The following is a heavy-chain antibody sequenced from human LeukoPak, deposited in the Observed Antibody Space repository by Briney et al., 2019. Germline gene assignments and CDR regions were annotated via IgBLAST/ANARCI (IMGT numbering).Heavy chain of an antibody. V-gene: IGHV4-34*01. Sequence: SETLSLTCAVYGGSFSGYYWSWIRQPTGKGLEWIGEINHSGSTNYNPSLKSRVTISVDTSKNQFSLKLSSVTAADTAVYYCAIPEKYSSSGNFDYWGQGTLVTVSS. CDR2: INHSGST. D-gene: IGHD6-6*01. CDR1: GGSFSGYY. CDR3: AIPEKYSSSGNFDY. J-gene: IGHJ4*02.